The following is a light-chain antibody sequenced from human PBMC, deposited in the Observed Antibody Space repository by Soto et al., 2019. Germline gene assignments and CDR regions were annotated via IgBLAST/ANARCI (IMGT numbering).Light chain of an antibody. Sequence: DIQMTQSPSSLSASVGDRVTITCRSSQTISTFLHWFQQKPGKAPNLLIYDASSLQSGVPSRFSGIGSGTEFTLTISSLQPDDFATYYCQQYNSHWTFGQGTKVDI. CDR2: DAS. V-gene: IGKV1-5*01. CDR1: QTISTF. J-gene: IGKJ1*01. CDR3: QQYNSHWT.